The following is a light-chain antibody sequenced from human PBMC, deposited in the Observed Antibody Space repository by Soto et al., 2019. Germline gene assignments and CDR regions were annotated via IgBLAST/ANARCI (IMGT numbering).Light chain of an antibody. Sequence: EIVLTQSPATLSLSPGERATLSCRASQAVSRYLAWYQQKPGQAPRLLISDTSHRATGIPARFGGSGSVTDFTLTSSSLEPEDFVVYYCPQRTTSPALTFGGETKVAIK. V-gene: IGKV3-11*01. CDR1: QAVSRY. J-gene: IGKJ4*01. CDR3: PQRTTSPALT. CDR2: DTS.